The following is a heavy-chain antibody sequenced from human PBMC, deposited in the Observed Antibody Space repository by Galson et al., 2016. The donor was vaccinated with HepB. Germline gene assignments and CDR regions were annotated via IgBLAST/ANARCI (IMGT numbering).Heavy chain of an antibody. Sequence: SETLSLTCAVYGDSVSSNKWWTWVRQPPGKGLEWIGEIHRRRSSNFNPSLKSRVTISVDKSKNQFSLRLTSVTAADTALYYCAGGGGWLTDHWGQGTLVTVSS. J-gene: IGHJ4*02. CDR3: AGGGGWLTDH. V-gene: IGHV4-4*02. CDR1: GDSVSSNKW. D-gene: IGHD6-19*01. CDR2: IHRRRSS.